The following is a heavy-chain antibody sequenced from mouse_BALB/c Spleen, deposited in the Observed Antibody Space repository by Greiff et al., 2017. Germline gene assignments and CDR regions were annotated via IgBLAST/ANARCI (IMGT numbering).Heavy chain of an antibody. Sequence: EVQGVESGGDLVKPGGSLKLSCAASGFTFSSYGMSWVRQTPDKRLELVATINSNGGSTYYPDSVKGRFTISRDNAKNTLYLQMSSLKSEDTAMYYCARDPPHYYGSLYFDYWGQGTTLTVSS. J-gene: IGHJ2*01. D-gene: IGHD1-1*01. CDR3: ARDPPHYYGSLYFDY. V-gene: IGHV5-6-3*01. CDR2: INSNGGST. CDR1: GFTFSSYG.